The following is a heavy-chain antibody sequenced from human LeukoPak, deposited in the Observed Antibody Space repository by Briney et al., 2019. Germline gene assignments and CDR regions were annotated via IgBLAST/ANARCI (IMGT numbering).Heavy chain of an antibody. V-gene: IGHV4-59*01. Sequence: SSETLSLTCTVSGGSISSYYWSWIRQPPGKGLEWIGYIYYSGSTNYNPSLKSRVTISVDTSKNQFSLKLSSVTAADTAVYYCDRDRENDPYAFDIWGQGTMVTVSS. CDR3: DRDRENDPYAFDI. CDR1: GGSISSYY. D-gene: IGHD3-16*01. J-gene: IGHJ3*02. CDR2: IYYSGST.